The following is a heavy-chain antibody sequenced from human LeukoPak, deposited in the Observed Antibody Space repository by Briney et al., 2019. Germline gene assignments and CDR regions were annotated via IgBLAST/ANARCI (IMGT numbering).Heavy chain of an antibody. J-gene: IGHJ6*03. CDR1: GGSFSGYY. CDR3: SRVHNYMDV. CDR2: INHSGST. V-gene: IGHV4-34*01. Sequence: SETLSLTCAVYGGSFSGYYWSWIRQPPGKGLEWIGEINHSGSTNYNPSLKSRVTISVDTSKNQFSLKLSSVTAADTAVYYCSRVHNYMDVWGKGTTVTVSS.